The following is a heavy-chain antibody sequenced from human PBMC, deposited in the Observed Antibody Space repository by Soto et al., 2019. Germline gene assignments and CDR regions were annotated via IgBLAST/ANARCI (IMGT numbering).Heavy chain of an antibody. V-gene: IGHV3-15*07. CDR2: IKSKNDGETT. CDR3: ATDVPSQGGGEFVY. J-gene: IGHJ4*02. Sequence: EVQLVESGGGLVKPGGSLRLSCAASGFTFNNAWMSWVRQAPGKGLEWVGRIKSKNDGETTDYAAPVKGRFTISRDDSKNTLYLQVNSLKTEDTAFYYCATDVPSQGGGEFVYWGQGALVTVSS. CDR1: GFTFNNAW.